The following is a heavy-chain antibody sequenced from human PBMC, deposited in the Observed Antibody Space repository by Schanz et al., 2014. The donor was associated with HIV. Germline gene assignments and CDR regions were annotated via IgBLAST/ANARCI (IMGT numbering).Heavy chain of an antibody. CDR3: AKRGPYTGRYEYFQQ. D-gene: IGHD1-26*01. J-gene: IGHJ1*01. Sequence: EVQLLESGGGLVQPGGSLRLSCAASGFTFSTYAMNWVRQAPGKGLEWVSAISGSSITYSADSVKGRFTISRDNSKNTXYLQMNSLRAEDTALYYCAKRGPYTGRYEYFQQWGQGTLVTVSS. CDR2: ISGSSIT. CDR1: GFTFSTYA. V-gene: IGHV3-23*01.